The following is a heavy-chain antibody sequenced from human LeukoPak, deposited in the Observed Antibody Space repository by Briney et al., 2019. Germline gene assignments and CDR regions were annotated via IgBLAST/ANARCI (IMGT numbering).Heavy chain of an antibody. D-gene: IGHD5-18*01. V-gene: IGHV3-23*01. Sequence: GGSLRLSCAASGFTLSSYAMSWVRQAPWKGLEWVSSISGRGGSTYYADSVKGRFTISRDNSRNTLYLQMNSPTAEHTAVYYSAKDHHSGPALATDMVNFAYWGQGTLVTVSS. CDR2: ISGRGGST. J-gene: IGHJ4*02. CDR3: AKDHHSGPALATDMVNFAY. CDR1: GFTLSSYA.